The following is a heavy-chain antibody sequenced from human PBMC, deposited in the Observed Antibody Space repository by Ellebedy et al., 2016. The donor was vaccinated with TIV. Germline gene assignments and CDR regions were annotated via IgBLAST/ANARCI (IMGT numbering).Heavy chain of an antibody. J-gene: IGHJ4*02. CDR2: IKQDGSEI. CDR1: GFSFSSFW. Sequence: GESLKISCAASGFSFSSFWMSWVRQAPGKGLEWVANIKQDGSEIFYVDSVKDRFTISRDNAKNSLFLQLNSLSAEDTAVYYCVREYSYGSGPFFHWGQGTLVTVSS. CDR3: VREYSYGSGPFFH. V-gene: IGHV3-7*01. D-gene: IGHD3-10*01.